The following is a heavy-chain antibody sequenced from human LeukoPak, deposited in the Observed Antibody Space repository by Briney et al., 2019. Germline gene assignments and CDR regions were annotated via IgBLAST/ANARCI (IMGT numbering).Heavy chain of an antibody. D-gene: IGHD4-17*01. V-gene: IGHV4-4*02. CDR3: ARTFWDYGDYDDY. Sequence: PSETLSLTCAVSGGSLSSNDWWSWVRQPPGKGLEWIGEIYHSGSTNYNPSLKSRVTISVDKSKNQFSLKLSSVTAADTAVYYCARTFWDYGDYDDYWGQGTLVTVSS. CDR2: IYHSGST. CDR1: GGSLSSNDW. J-gene: IGHJ4*02.